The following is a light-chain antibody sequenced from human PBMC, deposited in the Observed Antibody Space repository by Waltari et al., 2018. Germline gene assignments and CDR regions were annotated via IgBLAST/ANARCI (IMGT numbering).Light chain of an antibody. CDR2: KVS. CDR3: MQGTHWPLT. Sequence: DVVMTQSPLSLPVTLGQPASISCRSSQSLVYSDGNTYLNWFQQRPGQPPRRLIYKVSNRDSVVPDRFSGSGSGTDFTLKISRVEAEDVGVYYCMQGTHWPLTFGGGTKVEIK. CDR1: QSLVYSDGNTY. J-gene: IGKJ4*02. V-gene: IGKV2-30*01.